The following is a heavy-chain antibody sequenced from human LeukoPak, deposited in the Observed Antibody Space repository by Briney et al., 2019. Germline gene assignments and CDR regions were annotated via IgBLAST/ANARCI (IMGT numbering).Heavy chain of an antibody. Sequence: SETLSLTCTVSGGSISSYYWSWIRQPPGKGLEWIGYIYYSGSTNYNPSLKSRVTISVDTSKNQFSLKLSSVTAADTAVYYCARHGPLYYDILTGYSAAYFDYWGQGTLVTVSS. J-gene: IGHJ4*02. D-gene: IGHD3-9*01. V-gene: IGHV4-59*08. CDR1: GGSISSYY. CDR2: IYYSGST. CDR3: ARHGPLYYDILTGYSAAYFDY.